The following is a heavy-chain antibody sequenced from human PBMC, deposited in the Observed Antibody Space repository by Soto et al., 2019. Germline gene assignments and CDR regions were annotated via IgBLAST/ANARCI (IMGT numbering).Heavy chain of an antibody. V-gene: IGHV1-18*03. CDR3: AGGRCGDY. CDR2: ISAHNGNT. J-gene: IGHJ4*02. Sequence: QVHLVQYGAEVKKPGASVKVSCKASGYTFTSYGITWVRQAPGQGLEWMGWISAHNGNTDYAQKRPGTVIVTRDTSTGTVYMELRSLISDDLAVYYCAGGRCGDYWGQGALVTVYS. CDR1: GYTFTSYG. D-gene: IGHD3-16*01.